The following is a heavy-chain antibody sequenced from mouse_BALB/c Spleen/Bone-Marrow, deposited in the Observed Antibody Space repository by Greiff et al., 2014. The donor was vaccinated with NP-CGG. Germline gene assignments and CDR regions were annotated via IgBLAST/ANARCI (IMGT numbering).Heavy chain of an antibody. CDR1: GYTFTSYW. V-gene: IGHV1-69*02. Sequence: VQLQESGAELVRPGASVKLSCKASGYTFTSYWINWVKQRPGQGLEWIGNIYPSDSYTNYNQKXKDKATLTVDKXSSTAYMQXXSPXXXXSAVYYCTRSYGSSYEYYFDYWGQGTTLTVSS. CDR3: TRSYGSSYEYYFDY. CDR2: IYPSDSYT. D-gene: IGHD1-1*01. J-gene: IGHJ2*01.